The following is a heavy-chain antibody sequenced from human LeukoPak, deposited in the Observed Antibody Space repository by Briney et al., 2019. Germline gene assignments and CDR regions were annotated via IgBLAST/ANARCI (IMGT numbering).Heavy chain of an antibody. Sequence: PSETLSLTCTVSGGSISGYYWSWIRQPPGKGLEWVGYIYYSGNTNYNPSLKTRVTISVDTSKHQFSLRLSSVTAADTAVYYCAGIVPHDYGYIDYWGQGTLVTVSS. CDR2: IYYSGNT. CDR1: GGSISGYY. CDR3: AGIVPHDYGYIDY. V-gene: IGHV4-59*01. D-gene: IGHD4/OR15-4a*01. J-gene: IGHJ4*02.